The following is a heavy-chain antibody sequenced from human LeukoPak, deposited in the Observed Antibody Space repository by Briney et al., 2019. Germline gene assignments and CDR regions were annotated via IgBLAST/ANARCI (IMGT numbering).Heavy chain of an antibody. D-gene: IGHD6-13*01. CDR3: ARGRYLTTLGGAAAGFLDN. J-gene: IGHJ4*02. Sequence: SETLSLTCTVSGGSISSYYWSWIRQPPGKGLKWIGNIYYSGYTTYSPSLRSRVTISVDTSKNQFSLKLSSVTAADTAVYYCARGRYLTTLGGAAAGFLDNWGQGTLVTVSS. CDR1: GGSISSYY. V-gene: IGHV4-59*01. CDR2: IYYSGYT.